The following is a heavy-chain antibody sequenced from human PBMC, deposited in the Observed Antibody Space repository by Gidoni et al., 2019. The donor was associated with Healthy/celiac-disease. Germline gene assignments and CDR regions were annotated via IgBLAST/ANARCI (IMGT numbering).Heavy chain of an antibody. CDR1: GGTFSSYA. CDR3: ARDLINKGGY. V-gene: IGHV1-69*04. D-gene: IGHD2-15*01. Sequence: QVQLVQSGAEAQKPGSSVKASCTASGGTFSSYAISWVRQAPGQGLEGMGRIIPILGIANYAQKFQGRVTITADKSTSTAYMELSSLRSEDTAVYYCARDLINKGGYWGQGTLVTVSS. J-gene: IGHJ4*02. CDR2: IIPILGIA.